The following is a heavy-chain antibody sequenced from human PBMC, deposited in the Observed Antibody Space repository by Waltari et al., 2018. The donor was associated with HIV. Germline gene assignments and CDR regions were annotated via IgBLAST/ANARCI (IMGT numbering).Heavy chain of an antibody. V-gene: IGHV3-53*01. Sequence: EVQLVESGGGLIQPGGYLRLSCAASASTVSSNYLTWVRKAPGKGLEWVAVIYSGGSTYYADSVKGRFTISRDNSKNTLYLQMNSLRAEDTAVYYCARARTYYDFWSGNYSPDYFDYWGQGTLITVSS. J-gene: IGHJ4*02. CDR3: ARARTYYDFWSGNYSPDYFDY. CDR1: ASTVSSNY. D-gene: IGHD3-3*01. CDR2: IYSGGST.